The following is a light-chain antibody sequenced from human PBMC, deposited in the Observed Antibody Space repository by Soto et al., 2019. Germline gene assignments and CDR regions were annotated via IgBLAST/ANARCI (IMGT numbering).Light chain of an antibody. CDR1: QSVSGSY. CDR3: QQYGSSPLT. V-gene: IGKV3-20*01. J-gene: IGKJ4*01. CDR2: GAS. Sequence: IELTVAAGSLKKNPGERATLSCRASQSVSGSYLAWYQQKPGQAPRLLIYGASSRATGIPDRFSGSGSGTDFTLTISRLEPEDFAVYYCQQYGSSPLTFGRGAMVDVK.